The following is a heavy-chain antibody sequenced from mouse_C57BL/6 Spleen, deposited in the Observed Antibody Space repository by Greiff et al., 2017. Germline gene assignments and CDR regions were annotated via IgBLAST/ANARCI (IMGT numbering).Heavy chain of an antibody. CDR3: ARGHTAQAYVGAMDY. V-gene: IGHV1-53*01. CDR1: GYTFTSYW. CDR2: INPSNGGT. Sequence: QVQLKQPGTELVKPGASVKLSCKASGYTFTSYWMHWVKQRPGQGLEWIGNINPSNGGTNYNEKFKSKATLTVDKSSSTAYMQLSSLTSEDSAVXYCARGHTAQAYVGAMDYWGQGTSVTVSS. J-gene: IGHJ4*01. D-gene: IGHD3-2*02.